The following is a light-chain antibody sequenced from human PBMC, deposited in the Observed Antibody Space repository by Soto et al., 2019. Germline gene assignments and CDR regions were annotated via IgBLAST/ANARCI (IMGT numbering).Light chain of an antibody. V-gene: IGKV1-27*01. CDR2: AAS. CDR3: QKYSGAPPT. Sequence: DIQMTQSPSSLSTSVGDRVTITCRASQAIGIYLAWYQQKPWKVPKLLIYAASTLQSGVPSRFSGSGSGTDFTLTINSLQPEDVATYYCQKYSGAPPTFGQGTKVEIK. CDR1: QAIGIY. J-gene: IGKJ1*01.